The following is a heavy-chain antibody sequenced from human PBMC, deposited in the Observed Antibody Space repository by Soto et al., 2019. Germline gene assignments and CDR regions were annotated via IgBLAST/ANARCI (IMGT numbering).Heavy chain of an antibody. CDR1: GGSISSGGYY. CDR2: IHYRGST. CDR3: ARDDYTKRNYDSYCLDV. J-gene: IGHJ6*02. V-gene: IGHV4-31*03. D-gene: IGHD4-4*01. Sequence: QVQLQESGPGLVKPSQTLSLTCTVSGGSISSGGYYWSWVRQHPGKGLEWIGYIHYRGSTYDNPSLKSRVTISRDTSKTQFSLRLRSVTAVDTAVYYCARDDYTKRNYDSYCLDVWGQGTTVTVSS.